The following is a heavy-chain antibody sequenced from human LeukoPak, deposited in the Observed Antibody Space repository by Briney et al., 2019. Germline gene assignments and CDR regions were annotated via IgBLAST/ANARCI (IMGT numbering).Heavy chain of an antibody. CDR1: GYTFTSYG. CDR2: ISAYNGNT. V-gene: IGHV1-18*04. CDR3: ARDFGWKGGVIIPWDYYGMDV. Sequence: ASVKVSCKASGYTFTSYGISWVRQAPGQGLEWMGWISAYNGNTNYAQKLQGRVTMTTDTSTSTAYMELRSLRPDDTAVYYCARDFGWKGGVIIPWDYYGMDVWGQGTTVTVSS. D-gene: IGHD3-10*01. J-gene: IGHJ6*02.